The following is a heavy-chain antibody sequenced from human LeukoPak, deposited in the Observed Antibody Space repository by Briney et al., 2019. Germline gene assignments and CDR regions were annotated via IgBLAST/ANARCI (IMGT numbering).Heavy chain of an antibody. CDR2: ISAYNGNT. J-gene: IGHJ6*03. CDR3: ARRHGDYMDV. CDR1: GYTFTSNY. V-gene: IGHV1-18*04. D-gene: IGHD3-16*01. Sequence: VASVKVSCKASGYTFTSNYLHWVRQAPGQGLEWMGWISAYNGNTNYAQKLQGRVTMTTDTSTSTAYMELRSLRSDDTAVYYCARRHGDYMDVWGKGTTVTVSS.